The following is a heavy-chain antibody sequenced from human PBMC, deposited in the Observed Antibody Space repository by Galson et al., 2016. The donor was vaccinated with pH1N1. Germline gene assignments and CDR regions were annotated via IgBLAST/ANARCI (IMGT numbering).Heavy chain of an antibody. J-gene: IGHJ3*01. CDR3: ARTFTERLYGDYISAFDV. D-gene: IGHD4-17*01. CDR2: VYDSGST. Sequence: SETLSLTCIVSGGSISSHSWSWIRQPPGKGLEWIGHVYDSGSTNYNPSLKSRVTILVDTSRNRFSLRLHTVIAAYTAIYYCARTFTERLYGDYISAFDVWGQGTRVTVSS. CDR1: GGSISSHS. V-gene: IGHV4-59*11.